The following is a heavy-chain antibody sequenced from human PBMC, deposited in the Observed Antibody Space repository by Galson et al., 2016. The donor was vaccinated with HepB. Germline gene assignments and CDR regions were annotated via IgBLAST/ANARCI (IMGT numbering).Heavy chain of an antibody. Sequence: SLRLSCAASGFSFSRYWMSWVRQAPGKGLQYVATISTNGDEQYYVDSVRGRFTISRDNAKNSLSLQMNSLRAEDTAAYFCASNIWGWGQGTLVTVSS. CDR3: ASNIWG. D-gene: IGHD3-16*01. V-gene: IGHV3-7*03. CDR2: ISTNGDEQ. CDR1: GFSFSRYW. J-gene: IGHJ1*01.